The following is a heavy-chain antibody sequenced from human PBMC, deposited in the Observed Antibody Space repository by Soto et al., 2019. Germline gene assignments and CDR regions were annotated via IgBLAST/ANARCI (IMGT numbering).Heavy chain of an antibody. CDR3: ARARGGFLEWLANDAFDI. CDR1: GFTFSSYS. V-gene: IGHV3-48*02. J-gene: IGHJ3*02. D-gene: IGHD3-3*01. Sequence: AGGSLRLSCAASGFTFSSYSMNWVRQAPGKGLEWVSYISSSSSTIYYADSVKGRFTISRDNAKNSLYLQMNSLRDEDTAVYYCARARGGFLEWLANDAFDIWGQGTMVTVSS. CDR2: ISSSSSTI.